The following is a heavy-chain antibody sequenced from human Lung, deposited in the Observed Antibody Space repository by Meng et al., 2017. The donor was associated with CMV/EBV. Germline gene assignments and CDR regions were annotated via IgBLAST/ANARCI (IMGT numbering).Heavy chain of an antibody. D-gene: IGHD2-2*01. CDR3: ARGRGYCSSTNCYRNFDY. J-gene: IGHJ4*02. Sequence: GGSLRLXCTASGFIFSDYSMSWVRQAPGKGLEWVSSISSSSIHIYYADSTKGRFTISRDNAKKSLYLQMNSLRAEDTAVYYCARGRGYCSSTNCYRNFDYWGQGTLVTVSS. CDR1: GFIFSDYS. CDR2: ISSSSIHI. V-gene: IGHV3-21*01.